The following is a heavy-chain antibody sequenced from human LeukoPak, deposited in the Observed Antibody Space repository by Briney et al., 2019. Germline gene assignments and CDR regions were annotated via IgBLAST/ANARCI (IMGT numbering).Heavy chain of an antibody. J-gene: IGHJ4*02. D-gene: IGHD4-23*01. Sequence: LSLTCTVSGGSISSSSYYWGWIRQAPGKGLEWVSYISSSGSTIYYADSVKGRFTISRDNAKNSLYLQMNSRRAEDTAVYYCARDLEDGGNSIDYWGQGTLVTVSS. CDR1: GGSISSSSYY. V-gene: IGHV3-11*01. CDR3: ARDLEDGGNSIDY. CDR2: ISSSGSTI.